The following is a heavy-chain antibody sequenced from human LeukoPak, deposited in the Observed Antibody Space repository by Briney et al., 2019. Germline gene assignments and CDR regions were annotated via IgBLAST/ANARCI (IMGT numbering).Heavy chain of an antibody. Sequence: SVKVSCKASGGTFSNSGISWVRQAPGQGLEWMGGITPMFNTANSAQRFQGRVIITTDESTSTAYMELSSLTSEDAAVYYCARDRTVGAPPLSAFDIWGQGTLVTVSS. J-gene: IGHJ3*02. D-gene: IGHD1-26*01. CDR3: ARDRTVGAPPLSAFDI. CDR2: ITPMFNTA. CDR1: GGTFSNSG. V-gene: IGHV1-69*05.